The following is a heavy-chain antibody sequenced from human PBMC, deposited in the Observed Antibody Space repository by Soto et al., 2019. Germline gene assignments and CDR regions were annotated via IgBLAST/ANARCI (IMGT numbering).Heavy chain of an antibody. D-gene: IGHD1-7*01. V-gene: IGHV4-61*01. J-gene: IGHJ6*02. Sequence: PSETLSLTCTVSGGSVSSGSYYWSWIRQPPGKGLEWIGYIYYSGSTNYNPSLKSRVSISVDTSKNQFSLKLSSVHAAYTPVYHCARHDRITGTTSEWGMDVWGQGTTVTVSS. CDR3: ARHDRITGTTSEWGMDV. CDR2: IYYSGST. CDR1: GGSVSSGSYY.